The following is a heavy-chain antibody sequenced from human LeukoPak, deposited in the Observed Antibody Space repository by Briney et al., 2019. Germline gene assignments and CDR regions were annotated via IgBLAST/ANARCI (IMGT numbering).Heavy chain of an antibody. D-gene: IGHD3-10*01. CDR2: ISYDGSNK. V-gene: IGHV3-30-3*01. Sequence: GGSLRLSCAASGFTFSSYAMHWVRQAPGKGLEWVAVISYDGSNKYYADSVKGRFTISRDNSKNTLYLQMNSLRAEDTALYHCAKEGHYYGSGTYYAFDHWGQGTRVTVSS. CDR3: AKEGHYYGSGTYYAFDH. J-gene: IGHJ4*02. CDR1: GFTFSSYA.